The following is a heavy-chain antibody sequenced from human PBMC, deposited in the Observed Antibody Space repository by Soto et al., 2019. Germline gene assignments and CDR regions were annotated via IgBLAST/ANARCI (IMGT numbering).Heavy chain of an antibody. D-gene: IGHD2-8*01. V-gene: IGHV2-5*02. Sequence: QITLKESGPPLVKPTQTLTLTCTFSGFSLSTRGVGVGWIRQPPGKALEWLALIYWDDDKRYSPSLKSSLTITKDTSKNPVVLTMTYMDPVDTATYYCAHRMVYAFGGFDYWGQGTLVTVSS. CDR2: IYWDDDK. CDR3: AHRMVYAFGGFDY. CDR1: GFSLSTRGVG. J-gene: IGHJ4*02.